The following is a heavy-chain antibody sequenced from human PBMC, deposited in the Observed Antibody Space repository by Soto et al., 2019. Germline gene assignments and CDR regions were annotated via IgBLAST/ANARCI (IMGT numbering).Heavy chain of an antibody. CDR2: IYYSGST. CDR1: GGSISSGGYY. Sequence: PSETLSLTCTVSGGSISSGGYYWSWIRQHPGKGLEWIGYIYYSGSTYYNPSLKSRVTISVDTSKNQFSLKLSSVTAADTAVYYCARVSGNYYGSGRDNWFDPWGQGTLVTVSS. CDR3: ARVSGNYYGSGRDNWFDP. V-gene: IGHV4-31*03. J-gene: IGHJ5*02. D-gene: IGHD3-10*01.